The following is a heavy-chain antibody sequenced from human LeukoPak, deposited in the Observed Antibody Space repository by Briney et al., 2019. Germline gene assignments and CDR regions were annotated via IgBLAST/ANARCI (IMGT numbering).Heavy chain of an antibody. Sequence: PSETLSLTSTVSGGSISSSSYYWGWIRQPPGKGLEWIGSIYYSGSTYYNPSLKSRVTISVDTSKNQFSLKLNSVTAADTAVYYCARVEYSSSLSAFDIWGQGTMVTVSS. CDR1: GGSISSSSYY. CDR2: IYYSGST. CDR3: ARVEYSSSLSAFDI. J-gene: IGHJ3*02. V-gene: IGHV4-39*07. D-gene: IGHD6-6*01.